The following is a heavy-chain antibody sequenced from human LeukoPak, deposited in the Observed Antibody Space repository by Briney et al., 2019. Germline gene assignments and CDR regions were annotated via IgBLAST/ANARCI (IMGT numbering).Heavy chain of an antibody. J-gene: IGHJ4*02. Sequence: AGGSLRLSCAASGFTFSSYGMHWVRQAPGKGLEWVAFIRYDGSNKYYADSVKGRFTISRDNSKNTLYLQMNSLRAEDTAVYYCAKVPSLRYFDWLPRSHYFDYWGQGTLVTVSS. D-gene: IGHD3-9*01. CDR2: IRYDGSNK. CDR3: AKVPSLRYFDWLPRSHYFDY. V-gene: IGHV3-30*02. CDR1: GFTFSSYG.